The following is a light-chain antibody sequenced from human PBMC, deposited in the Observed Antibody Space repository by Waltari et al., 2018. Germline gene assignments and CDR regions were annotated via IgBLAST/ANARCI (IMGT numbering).Light chain of an antibody. J-gene: IGKJ1*01. CDR3: QQSYSNPPWT. V-gene: IGKV1-NL1*01. CDR2: AGS. CDR1: QGISKS. Sequence: DIQMTQAPSAPSASVRDRVPINCRASQGISKSLAWYQQKPATAPKPLLYAGSKFEIAVPSKFSGSGSGTDYTLTISSLQPEDFATYYCQQSYSNPPWTFGQGTKVEIK.